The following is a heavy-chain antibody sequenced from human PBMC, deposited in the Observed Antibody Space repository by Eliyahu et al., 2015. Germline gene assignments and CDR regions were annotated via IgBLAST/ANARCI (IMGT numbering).Heavy chain of an antibody. V-gene: IGHV4-39*07. CDR3: AREAFDY. CDR2: IYYSGST. CDR1: GXSXSSXSYY. J-gene: IGHJ4*02. Sequence: QLQLQESXPGLVKPSETXSLTXTVSGXSXSSXSYYWGWIRQPPGKGLEWIGXIYYSGSTYYNPSLKSRVTISVDTSKNQFSLKLSSVTAADTAVYYCAREAFDYWGQGTLVTVSS.